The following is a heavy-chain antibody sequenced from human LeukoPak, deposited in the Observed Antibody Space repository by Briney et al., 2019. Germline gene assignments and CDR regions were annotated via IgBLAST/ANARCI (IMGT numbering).Heavy chain of an antibody. Sequence: GESLKISCKGFGYSFSTYWIGWVRQTPGKGLEWLGIIYPRDSDTRYSPSFQGQVTISADKSISTAYLQWSSLKASDTAMYYCARSEQWLVLGNWFDPWGQGTLVTVSS. D-gene: IGHD6-19*01. CDR1: GYSFSTYW. V-gene: IGHV5-51*01. J-gene: IGHJ5*02. CDR3: ARSEQWLVLGNWFDP. CDR2: IYPRDSDT.